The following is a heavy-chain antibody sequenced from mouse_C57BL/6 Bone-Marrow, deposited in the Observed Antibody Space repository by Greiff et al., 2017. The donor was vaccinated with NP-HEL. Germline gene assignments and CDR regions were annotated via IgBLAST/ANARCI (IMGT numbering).Heavy chain of an antibody. CDR1: GYTFTSYW. D-gene: IGHD1-1*01. V-gene: IGHV1-69*01. CDR3: ARGATVVDYFDY. Sequence: QVQLQQPGAELVIPGASVKLSCKASGYTFTSYWMHWVKQRPGQGLEWIGEIDPSDSYTNYNQKFKGKSTLTVDKSSSTAYMQLSSLTSEDSAVYYCARGATVVDYFDYWGQGTTLTVSS. CDR2: IDPSDSYT. J-gene: IGHJ2*01.